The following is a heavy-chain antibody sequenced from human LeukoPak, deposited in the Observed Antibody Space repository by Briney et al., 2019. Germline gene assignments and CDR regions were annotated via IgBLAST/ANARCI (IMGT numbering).Heavy chain of an antibody. D-gene: IGHD3-10*01. CDR3: AADLGITLNRAVLGVMYV. CDR1: GFTFIGSV. CDR2: IVVGSGKT. J-gene: IGHJ6*03. V-gene: IGHV1-58*01. Sequence: SVTVSYKTSGFTFIGSVVQWVRQDRGQRIERIGWIVVGSGKTKYAQKFQERVKITRDMDTSTAYMEVSSLRAEDTAVYYCAADLGITLNRAVLGVMYVWAKGPRLPSP.